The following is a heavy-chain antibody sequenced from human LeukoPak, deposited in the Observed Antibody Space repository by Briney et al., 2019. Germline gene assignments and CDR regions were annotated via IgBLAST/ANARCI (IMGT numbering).Heavy chain of an antibody. J-gene: IGHJ4*02. CDR3: ARDEGIAVAVELDC. CDR2: ISYDGSNK. CDR1: GFTFSSYA. Sequence: PGGSLRLSCAASGFTFSSYAMHWVRQAPGKGLEWVAVISYDGSNKYYADSVKGRFTISRDNSKNTLYLQMNSLRAEDTAVYYCARDEGIAVAVELDCWGQGTLVTVSS. V-gene: IGHV3-30-3*01. D-gene: IGHD6-19*01.